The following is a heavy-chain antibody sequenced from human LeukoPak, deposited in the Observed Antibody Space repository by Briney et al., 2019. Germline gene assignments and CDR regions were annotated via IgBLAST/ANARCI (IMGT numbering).Heavy chain of an antibody. CDR2: TYYGSKWYN. D-gene: IGHD3-10*01. V-gene: IGHV6-1*01. J-gene: IGHJ4*02. CDR1: GDSVSSNSAA. Sequence: SQTLSLTCAISGDSVSSNSAAWNWIRQSPSRGLEWLGRTYYGSKWYNDYAVSVKSRITINPDTPKNQFSLQLNSVTPEDTAVYYCARGLLWFGELYAQFDYWGQGTLVTVSS. CDR3: ARGLLWFGELYAQFDY.